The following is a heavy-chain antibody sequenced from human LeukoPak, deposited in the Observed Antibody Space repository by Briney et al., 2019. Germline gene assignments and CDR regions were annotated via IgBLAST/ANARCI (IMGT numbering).Heavy chain of an antibody. D-gene: IGHD1-1*01. V-gene: IGHV1-69*08. J-gene: IGHJ5*02. Sequence: GSSVKVSCEASGGTFSSYTISWVRQAPGQGLEWMGRIIPILGTANYAQKFQGRVTITADESTSTAYMELSSLRSEDTAVYYCARSTDLHWFDPWGQGTLVTVSS. CDR2: IIPILGTA. CDR3: ARSTDLHWFDP. CDR1: GGTFSSYT.